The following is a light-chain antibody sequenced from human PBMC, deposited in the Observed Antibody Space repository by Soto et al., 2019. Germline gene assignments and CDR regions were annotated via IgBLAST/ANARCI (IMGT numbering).Light chain of an antibody. CDR2: EVN. Sequence: QYVLTQPASVSGSPGQSITISCTGTSSDIGRYNYVSWFQQHPGKVPKLVIFEVNYRPSGVSDRFSGSKSGNTASLTITGLQAEDEADYYCTSCITANTRCVFGSGTKLTVL. V-gene: IGLV2-14*01. CDR1: SSDIGRYNY. CDR3: TSCITANTRCV. J-gene: IGLJ1*01.